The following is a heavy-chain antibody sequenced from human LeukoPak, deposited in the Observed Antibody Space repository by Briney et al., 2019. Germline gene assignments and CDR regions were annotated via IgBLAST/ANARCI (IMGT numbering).Heavy chain of an antibody. CDR2: IIPIFGTA. D-gene: IGHD3-9*01. CDR3: ARDAGVRYFDWLLSYFDY. Sequence: GASVKVSCKASGGTFSSYAISWVRQAPGQGLEWMGGIIPIFGTANYAQKFQGRVTITADKSTSTAYMELSSLRSEDTAVYYCARDAGVRYFDWLLSYFDYWGQGTLVTVSS. J-gene: IGHJ4*02. V-gene: IGHV1-69*06. CDR1: GGTFSSYA.